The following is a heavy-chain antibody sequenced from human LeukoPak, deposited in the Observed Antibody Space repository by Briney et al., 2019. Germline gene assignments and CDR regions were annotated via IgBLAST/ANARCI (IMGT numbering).Heavy chain of an antibody. D-gene: IGHD4/OR15-4a*01. CDR3: ARDRGSTMVRSFDI. J-gene: IGHJ3*02. CDR1: GFTFSSYE. V-gene: IGHV3-48*03. CDR2: ISSSGSSM. Sequence: GGSLRLSCAASGFTFSSYEMNWVRQGPGKGLEWVSYISSSGSSMYYADSVKGRFTISRDNAKNSLYLQMNSLRAEDTALYYCARDRGSTMVRSFDIWGQGTMVTVSS.